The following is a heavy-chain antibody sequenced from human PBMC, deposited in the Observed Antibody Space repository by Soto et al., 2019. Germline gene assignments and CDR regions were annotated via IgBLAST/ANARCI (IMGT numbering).Heavy chain of an antibody. J-gene: IGHJ5*02. CDR2: IYWDDDK. Sequence: QITLKESGPTLVRPTQTLTLTCTFSGFSLSTTGVGVGWIRQPPGKALEWLALIYWDDDKRYSPSLKSRLTITNDTAKNEVILTMTTMDPVDTARYYCAHRLPHYGLGRERGNLCDPWGQGTLVTVSS. D-gene: IGHD3-10*01. CDR3: AHRLPHYGLGRERGNLCDP. V-gene: IGHV2-5*02. CDR1: GFSLSTTGVG.